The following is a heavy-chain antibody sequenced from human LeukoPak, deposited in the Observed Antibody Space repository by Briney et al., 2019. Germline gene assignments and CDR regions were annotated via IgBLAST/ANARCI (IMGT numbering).Heavy chain of an antibody. Sequence: KPSETLSLTCAVSGYSISSGYYWGWIRQPPGKGLEWIGSIYHSGSTYYNPSLKSRVTISVDTSRNQFSLKLSSVTAADTAVYYCAREDRQKRIWGIAARPRYFDYWGQGTLVTVSS. CDR3: AREDRQKRIWGIAARPRYFDY. D-gene: IGHD6-6*01. V-gene: IGHV4-38-2*02. J-gene: IGHJ4*02. CDR2: IYHSGST. CDR1: GYSISSGYY.